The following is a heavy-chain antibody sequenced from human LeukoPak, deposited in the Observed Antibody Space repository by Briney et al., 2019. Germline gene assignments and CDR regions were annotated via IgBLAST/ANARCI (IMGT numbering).Heavy chain of an antibody. CDR3: ARGYDILTSLYYYGMDV. J-gene: IGHJ6*02. Sequence: GSLRLPCAASGFPFSSYALHWVRQAPGKGLEGGAVISYDGSNKYYADSVKGPFTISRDNSKNTQYLQMNSLRAEDTAVYYCARGYDILTSLYYYGMDVWGQGTTVTVSS. V-gene: IGHV3-30-3*01. CDR1: GFPFSSYA. D-gene: IGHD3-9*01. CDR2: ISYDGSNK.